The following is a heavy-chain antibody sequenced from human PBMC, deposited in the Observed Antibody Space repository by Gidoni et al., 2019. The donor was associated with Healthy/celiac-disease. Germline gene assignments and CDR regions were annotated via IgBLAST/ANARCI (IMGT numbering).Heavy chain of an antibody. CDR3: TTDYYYDSSGFLY. J-gene: IGHJ4*02. D-gene: IGHD3-22*01. V-gene: IGHV3-15*01. Sequence: PVKGRFTISRDDSKNTLYLQMNSLKTEDTAVYYCTTDYYYDSSGFLYWGQGTLVTVSS.